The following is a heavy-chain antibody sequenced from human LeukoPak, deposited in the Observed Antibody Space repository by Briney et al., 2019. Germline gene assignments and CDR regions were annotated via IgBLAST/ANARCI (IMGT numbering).Heavy chain of an antibody. CDR3: AKVMDSYSSSWYQNPYYFDY. Sequence: GGSLRLSCAASGFTFSSYTMSWVRQAPGKGLEWVSAISGSGGSTYYADSVKGRFTISRDNSKNTLYLQMNSLRAEDTAVYYCAKVMDSYSSSWYQNPYYFDYWGQGTLVTVSS. CDR2: ISGSGGST. D-gene: IGHD6-13*01. CDR1: GFTFSSYT. J-gene: IGHJ4*02. V-gene: IGHV3-23*01.